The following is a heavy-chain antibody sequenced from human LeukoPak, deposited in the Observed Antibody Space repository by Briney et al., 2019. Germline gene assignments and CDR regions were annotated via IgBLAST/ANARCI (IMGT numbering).Heavy chain of an antibody. CDR2: ISYDGSHK. V-gene: IGHV3-30*04. D-gene: IGHD4-17*01. CDR1: GFTFSSYA. CDR3: AKLSDYGDAGGYFGL. Sequence: PGRSLRLSCAASGFTFSSYAMHWVRQAPGKGLEWVAVISYDGSHKYYADSLKGRFTISRDNSKNTLYLQMNSLRAEDTAVYYCAKLSDYGDAGGYFGLWGRGTLVTVSS. J-gene: IGHJ2*01.